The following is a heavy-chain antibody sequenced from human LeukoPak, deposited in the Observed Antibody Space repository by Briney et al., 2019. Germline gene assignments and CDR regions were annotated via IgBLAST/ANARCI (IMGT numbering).Heavy chain of an antibody. CDR1: GYTFTGYY. D-gene: IGHD3-16*01. Sequence: ASVKVSCKASGYTFTGYYMHWVRQAPGQGLEWMGWINPNSGGTNYAQKFQGRVTMTEDTSTDTAYMELSSLRSEDTAVYYCAPLSPSYGGLFILWDWGQGTLVTVSS. CDR3: APLSPSYGGLFILWD. V-gene: IGHV1-2*02. J-gene: IGHJ4*02. CDR2: INPNSGGT.